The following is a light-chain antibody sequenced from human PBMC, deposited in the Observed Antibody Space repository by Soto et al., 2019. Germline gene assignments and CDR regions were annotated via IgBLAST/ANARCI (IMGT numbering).Light chain of an antibody. V-gene: IGKV3-20*01. CDR1: QSVSNY. Sequence: EIVLTQSPCTLSLSPGERATLSCRASQSVSNYLAWYQRKPGQAPRLLIYGASSRATGMPDGFSGSGSGTDFTLTISRLEPEDFVVYYCHQYGGSPQTFGQGTKVKMK. CDR3: HQYGGSPQT. CDR2: GAS. J-gene: IGKJ1*01.